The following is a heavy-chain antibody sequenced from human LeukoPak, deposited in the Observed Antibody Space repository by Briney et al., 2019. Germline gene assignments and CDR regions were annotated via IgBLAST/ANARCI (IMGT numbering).Heavy chain of an antibody. J-gene: IGHJ5*01. CDR2: IYPPGST. CDR3: ARKAAPTYWFYS. Sequence: SDPLSLTCNLSGYSIRSGYYRAWLRPPPGNGLESLVKIYPPGSTHYRPPLKSRLTISVDTSNTQLSLRLTSVSAADTAIYLCARKAAPTYWFYSWGRGMRVTV. CDR1: GYSIRSGYY. V-gene: IGHV4-38-2*02. D-gene: IGHD6-6*01.